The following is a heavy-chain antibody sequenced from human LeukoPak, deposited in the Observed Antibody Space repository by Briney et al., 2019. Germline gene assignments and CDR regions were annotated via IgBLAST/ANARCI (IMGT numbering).Heavy chain of an antibody. CDR2: ISGSGGST. V-gene: IGHV3-23*01. Sequence: GGSLRLSCAASGFTFSSYAMSWVRQAPGKGLEWVSAISGSGGSTYYADSVKGRFTISRDNSKNTLYLQMNSLRAEDTAVCYCAKFTDSSGYYSVYWGQGTLVTVSS. J-gene: IGHJ4*02. CDR1: GFTFSSYA. CDR3: AKFTDSSGYYSVY. D-gene: IGHD3-22*01.